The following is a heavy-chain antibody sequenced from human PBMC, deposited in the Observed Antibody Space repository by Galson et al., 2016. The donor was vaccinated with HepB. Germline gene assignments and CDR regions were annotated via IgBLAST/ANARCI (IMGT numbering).Heavy chain of an antibody. CDR3: TRADVNRVASKVDSFVI. V-gene: IGHV3-74*01. Sequence: SLRLSCAASGFTFSSYWIYWVRQAPGKGLVWVSRINTDGSITTYADSVRGRFTISRDNARNTGSLQLNRLRAEDTAVYYCTRADVNRVASKVDSFVIWGQGTMVTVSS. J-gene: IGHJ3*02. CDR1: GFTFSSYW. D-gene: IGHD3-16*02. CDR2: INTDGSIT.